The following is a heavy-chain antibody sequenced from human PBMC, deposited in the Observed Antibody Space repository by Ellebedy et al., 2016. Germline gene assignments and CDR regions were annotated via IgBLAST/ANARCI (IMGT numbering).Heavy chain of an antibody. CDR3: AKGNAIPGPEPLDF. D-gene: IGHD1-14*01. CDR2: LYIFGTI. J-gene: IGHJ4*02. CDR1: GFTVSGNY. Sequence: GGSLRLSCAASGFTVSGNYISWVRQAPGKGLEWVSTLYIFGTILYADSVKGRFTISRDNSKNTLYLQMNSMTVEDTAVYYCAKGNAIPGPEPLDFWGQGTLVTVSS. V-gene: IGHV3-66*01.